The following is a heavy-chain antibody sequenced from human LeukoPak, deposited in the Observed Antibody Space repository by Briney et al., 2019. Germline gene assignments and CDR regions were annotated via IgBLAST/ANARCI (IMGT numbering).Heavy chain of an antibody. CDR2: IYYSGST. CDR1: GGSISSGDYY. J-gene: IGHJ4*02. CDR3: ARDLPTSGTVSY. V-gene: IGHV4-30-4*08. Sequence: PSETLSLTCTVSGGSISSGDYYWSWIRQPPGKGLEWIGYIYYSGSTYYNPSLKSRVTISVDTSKNQSSLKLSSVTAADTAVYYCARDLPTSGTVSYWGQGTLVTVSS. D-gene: IGHD1-7*01.